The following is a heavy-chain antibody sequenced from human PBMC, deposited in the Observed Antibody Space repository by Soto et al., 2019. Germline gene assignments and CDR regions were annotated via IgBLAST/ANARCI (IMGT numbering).Heavy chain of an antibody. CDR3: ARDRHTPMVRGSYLDY. J-gene: IGHJ4*02. D-gene: IGHD3-10*01. Sequence: SETLSLTCTVSGGSISSGDYYWSWIRQPPGKGLEWIGYIYYSGSTYYNPSLKSRVTISVDTSKNQFSLKLSSVTAADTAVYYCARDRHTPMVRGSYLDYWGQGTLVTVSS. CDR1: GGSISSGDYY. V-gene: IGHV4-30-4*01. CDR2: IYYSGST.